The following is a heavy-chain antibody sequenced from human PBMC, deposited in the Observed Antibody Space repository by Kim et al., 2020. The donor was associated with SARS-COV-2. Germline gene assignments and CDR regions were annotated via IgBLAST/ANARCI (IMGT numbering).Heavy chain of an antibody. V-gene: IGHV3-30*03. CDR2: ISYDGSNS. D-gene: IGHD2-15*01. CDR3: TRDKVADTKHTVGMDV. Sequence: GGSLRLSCAASGFKFSIYGMHWVRQAPGRGLEWVAVISYDGSNSFYADSVRGRLTVSRDNSKNILYLQIDSLRGEDTAVYFCTRDKVADTKHTVGMDVWGQGTPDIVS. CDR1: GFKFSIYG. J-gene: IGHJ6*02.